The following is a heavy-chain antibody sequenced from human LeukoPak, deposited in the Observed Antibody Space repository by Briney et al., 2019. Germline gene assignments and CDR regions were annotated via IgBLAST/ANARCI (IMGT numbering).Heavy chain of an antibody. Sequence: SSGTLSLTCAVSGGPISSTNWWSWVRPPPGKGLEWIGEIYHSGSTNYNPSLRSRITISVDKSKDQFSLRLSSVTAADTAVYYCARKIGSSGAFDIWGQGTMVTVSS. CDR1: GGPISSTNW. V-gene: IGHV4-4*02. CDR2: IYHSGST. J-gene: IGHJ3*02. CDR3: ARKIGSSGAFDI. D-gene: IGHD1-26*01.